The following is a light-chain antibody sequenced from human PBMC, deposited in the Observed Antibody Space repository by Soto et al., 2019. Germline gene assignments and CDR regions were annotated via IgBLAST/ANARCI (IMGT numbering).Light chain of an antibody. CDR2: TVT. CDR1: SSDVGGYNY. CDR3: CSYAGSSSYV. J-gene: IGLJ1*01. Sequence: QSALTQPRSVSGSPGQSVTISCTGTSSDVGGYNYVSWYQQHPGKAPKLMIYTVTKRPSGFPDRFSGSKSDNTASLTISGLQADDEADYYCCSYAGSSSYVFGTGTKVTVL. V-gene: IGLV2-11*01.